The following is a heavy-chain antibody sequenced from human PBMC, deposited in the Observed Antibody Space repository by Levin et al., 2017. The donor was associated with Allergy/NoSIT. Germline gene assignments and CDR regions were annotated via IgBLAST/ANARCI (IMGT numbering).Heavy chain of an antibody. D-gene: IGHD6-19*01. V-gene: IGHV3-53*01. CDR1: GFTVSSNY. Sequence: QPGGSLRLSCAASGFTVSSNYMSWVRQAPGKGLEWVSVIYSGGSTYYADSVKGRFTISRDNSKNTLYLQMNSLRAEDTAVYYCAGSIAVAGSGNWFDPWGQGTLVTVSS. CDR3: AGSIAVAGSGNWFDP. CDR2: IYSGGST. J-gene: IGHJ5*02.